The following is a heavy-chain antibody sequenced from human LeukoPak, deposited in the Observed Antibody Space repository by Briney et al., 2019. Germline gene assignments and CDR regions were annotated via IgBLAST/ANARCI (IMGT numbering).Heavy chain of an antibody. CDR2: INPNSGGT. D-gene: IGHD3-9*01. Sequence: GASVKVSCKASGYTFTGYYMHWVRQAPGQGLEWMGWINPNSGGTNYAQKFQGWVTMTRDTSISTAYMELSRLRSDDTAVYYCAREYVLRYFDWSTNYYGMDVWGQGTTVTVS. CDR1: GYTFTGYY. CDR3: AREYVLRYFDWSTNYYGMDV. V-gene: IGHV1-2*04. J-gene: IGHJ6*02.